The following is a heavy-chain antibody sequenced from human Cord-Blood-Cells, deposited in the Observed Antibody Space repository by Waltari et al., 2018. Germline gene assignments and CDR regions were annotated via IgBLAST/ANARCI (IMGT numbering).Heavy chain of an antibody. V-gene: IGHV3-9*01. CDR2: ISWNSGSI. CDR1: GFTFDDYA. CDR3: AKENRHDAFDI. J-gene: IGHJ3*02. Sequence: EVQLVESGGGLVQPGSSLRLSCAASGFTFDDYAMHWVRQAPGKGLEWVSGISWNSGSIGYADSVKGRFTISRDNAKNSLYLQMNSLRAEDTALYYCAKENRHDAFDIWGQGTTVTVSS.